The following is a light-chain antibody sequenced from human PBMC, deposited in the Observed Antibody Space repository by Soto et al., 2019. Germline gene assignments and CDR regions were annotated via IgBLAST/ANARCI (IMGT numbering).Light chain of an antibody. CDR2: KAS. V-gene: IGKV1-5*03. CDR3: QHYNSYWT. CDR1: QSISSW. J-gene: IGKJ1*01. Sequence: IQMSQSPSTLSAPVGDRVTITCRASQSISSWLAWYQQKPGKAPKLLIYKASSLESGVPSRFSGSGSGTEFTLTIRSLKPDDFATYYCQHYNSYWTFGQGTKVDIK.